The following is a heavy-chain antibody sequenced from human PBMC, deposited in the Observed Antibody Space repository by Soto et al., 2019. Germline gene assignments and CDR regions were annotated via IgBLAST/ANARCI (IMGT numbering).Heavy chain of an antibody. J-gene: IGHJ4*02. CDR1: GFTFSNYG. CDR3: AKDWGMYSSSWSHYDC. D-gene: IGHD6-13*01. Sequence: QVQLVESGGGVVQPGRSLRLSCAASGFTFSNYGMHWVRQAPGKGLEWVAVISYDGTNKYYADSVRDRFTISRDNSKNTLYLQMNTLRAEDTAVYYCAKDWGMYSSSWSHYDCWGQGTLVTVSS. V-gene: IGHV3-30*18. CDR2: ISYDGTNK.